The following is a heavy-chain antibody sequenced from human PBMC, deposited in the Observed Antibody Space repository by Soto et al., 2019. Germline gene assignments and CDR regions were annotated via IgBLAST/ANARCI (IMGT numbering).Heavy chain of an antibody. Sequence: PGESLKISCEGSVYYFANYWIAWVRQMPGKGLELMGIIFPDDSDTKYSPSFQGQVTISADRSINTAYLQWSSLRAEDTAVYYCARPPLSYSNYYRDWGQGTLVTVSS. CDR2: IFPDDSDT. CDR1: VYYFANYW. CDR3: ARPPLSYSNYYRD. J-gene: IGHJ4*02. V-gene: IGHV5-51*01. D-gene: IGHD4-4*01.